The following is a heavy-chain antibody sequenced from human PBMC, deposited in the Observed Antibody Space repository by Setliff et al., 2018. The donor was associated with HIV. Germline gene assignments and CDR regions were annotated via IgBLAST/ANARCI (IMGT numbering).Heavy chain of an antibody. CDR3: ARDPPGYGDSNDY. CDR1: GGSITGYY. D-gene: IGHD4-17*01. Sequence: SETLSLTCTVSGGSITGYYWSWVRQPPGKGLEWIGYIYYTGSTNYNPSLKSRLTISVDTSKNQFSLKLRSVTAADTAVYYCARDPPGYGDSNDYWGQGTLVTSPQ. V-gene: IGHV4-59*01. J-gene: IGHJ4*02. CDR2: IYYTGST.